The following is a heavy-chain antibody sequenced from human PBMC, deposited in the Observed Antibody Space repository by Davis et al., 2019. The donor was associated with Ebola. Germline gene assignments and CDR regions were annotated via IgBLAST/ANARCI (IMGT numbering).Heavy chain of an antibody. Sequence: MPSETLSLTCAVSGGSISSSNWWHWVRQPPGKGLEWIGEIYHSGSTNYNPSLKSRVTISVDKSKNQFSLKLSSVSAADTAVYYCARGRDVVVVAATSRWFDPWGQGTLVTVSS. CDR2: IYHSGST. D-gene: IGHD2-15*01. CDR3: ARGRDVVVVAATSRWFDP. J-gene: IGHJ5*02. CDR1: GGSISSSNW. V-gene: IGHV4-4*02.